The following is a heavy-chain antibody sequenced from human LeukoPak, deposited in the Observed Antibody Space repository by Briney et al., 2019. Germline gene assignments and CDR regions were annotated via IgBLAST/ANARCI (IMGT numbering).Heavy chain of an antibody. V-gene: IGHV4-39*02. CDR2: IYYSGRT. CDR3: ARPLSSGWLPFDY. Sequence: SETLSLTCTVSGGSISSSSYYWGWIRQPPGKGVEWIGSIYYSGRTYYNPSLKSRVTISVDPSKNHFSLKLSSVTAADTAVYYCARPLSSGWLPFDYWGQGTLVTVSS. D-gene: IGHD6-19*01. CDR1: GGSISSSSYY. J-gene: IGHJ4*02.